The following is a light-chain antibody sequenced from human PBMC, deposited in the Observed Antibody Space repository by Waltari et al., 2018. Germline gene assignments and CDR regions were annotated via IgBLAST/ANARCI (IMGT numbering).Light chain of an antibody. J-gene: IGLJ1*01. V-gene: IGLV1-44*01. CDR2: GNA. CDR1: SNNVASYA. Sequence: QSALTQEASVSGTVGQKVTLSCTGNSNNVASYAVGWYQQISHGAPKTLMFGNALPSGIPASFSGSKSGNKDYWTIAGLQPEDEADYYCSTWDYSLSARVVGTGTKVTVL. CDR3: STWDYSLSARV.